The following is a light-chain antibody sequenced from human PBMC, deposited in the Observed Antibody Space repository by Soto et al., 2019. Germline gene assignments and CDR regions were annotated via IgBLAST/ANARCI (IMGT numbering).Light chain of an antibody. J-gene: IGLJ1*01. V-gene: IGLV1-44*01. CDR1: SSNIGTTA. Sequence: QSVLTQPPSASGTPGQRVTISCSGGSSNIGTTAVNWYQQLPGTAPKLLIYNNNQRPSGVPDRFSGSKSGTSASLAISGFQFEDEADYYCAAWDDSLNGYVFGTGTKVTVL. CDR2: NNN. CDR3: AAWDDSLNGYV.